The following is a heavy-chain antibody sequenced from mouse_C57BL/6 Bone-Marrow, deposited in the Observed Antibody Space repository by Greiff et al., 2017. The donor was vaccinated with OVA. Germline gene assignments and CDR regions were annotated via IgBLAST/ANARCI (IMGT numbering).Heavy chain of an antibody. V-gene: IGHV5-4*01. CDR2: LSDGASYT. Sequence: EVQRVESGGGLVKPGGSLKLSCAASGFTFSSYAMSWVRQTPEKRLEWVATLSDGASYTYYPDNVKGRFTISRDNAKNNLYLQMRHLKSEYTAMYYGARDQGGVTGVFAYWGQGALVTVSA. CDR1: GFTFSSYA. J-gene: IGHJ3*01. D-gene: IGHD1-1*02. CDR3: ARDQGGVTGVFAY.